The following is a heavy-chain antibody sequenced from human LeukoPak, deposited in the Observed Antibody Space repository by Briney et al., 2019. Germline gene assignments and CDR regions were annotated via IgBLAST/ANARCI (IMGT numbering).Heavy chain of an antibody. CDR1: GGTFSSYA. Sequence: ASVKVSCKASGGTFSSYAISWVRQAPGQGLEWMGGIIPIFGTANYAQKFQGRVTITADKSTSTAYMELSSLRSEDTAVYYCASTNIVVVVAATYYYFDYWGQGTLVTVSS. CDR3: ASTNIVVVVAATYYYFDY. D-gene: IGHD2-15*01. CDR2: IIPIFGTA. V-gene: IGHV1-69*06. J-gene: IGHJ4*02.